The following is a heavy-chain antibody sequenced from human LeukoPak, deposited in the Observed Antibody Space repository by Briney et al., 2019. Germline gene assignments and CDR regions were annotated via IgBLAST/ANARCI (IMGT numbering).Heavy chain of an antibody. CDR1: GGSISSGSYY. D-gene: IGHD3-3*01. CDR2: IYTSGST. V-gene: IGHV4-61*02. CDR3: ARVQYDFWSGYPLGWFDP. J-gene: IGHJ5*02. Sequence: NPSQTLSLTCTVSGGSISSGSYYWSWIRQPAGKGLEWIGRIYTSGSTNYNPSLKSRVTISVDTSKHQFSLKLSSVTAADTAVYYCARVQYDFWSGYPLGWFDPWGQGTLVTVSS.